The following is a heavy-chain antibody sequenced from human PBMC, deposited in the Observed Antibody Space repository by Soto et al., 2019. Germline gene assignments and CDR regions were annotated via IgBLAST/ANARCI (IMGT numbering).Heavy chain of an antibody. J-gene: IGHJ6*02. Sequence: QVPRVESGGGVVQPGRSLRLSCAASGFTFSSYGMHWVRQAPGKGLEWVAVIWYDGSNKYYADSVKGRFTISRDNSKNTLYLQMNRLRAEDTAVYYCARGGADYGMDVWGQGTTVTVSS. V-gene: IGHV3-33*01. CDR3: ARGGADYGMDV. CDR2: IWYDGSNK. CDR1: GFTFSSYG.